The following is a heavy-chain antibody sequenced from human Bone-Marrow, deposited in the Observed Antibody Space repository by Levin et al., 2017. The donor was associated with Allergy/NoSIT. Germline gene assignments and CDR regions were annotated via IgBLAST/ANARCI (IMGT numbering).Heavy chain of an antibody. J-gene: IGHJ4*02. CDR1: GLTFSGSV. CDR3: IVYFDSGDYYNY. D-gene: IGHD3-22*01. Sequence: GGSLRLSCAASGLTFSGSVIHWVRQASGEGLDWVGRIRTKGNKYATAFAASVKGRFTISRDDSKNTAYLQMNSLKTEDTAVYYCIVYFDSGDYYNYWGQGTLVAVSS. V-gene: IGHV3-73*01. CDR2: IRTKGNKYAT.